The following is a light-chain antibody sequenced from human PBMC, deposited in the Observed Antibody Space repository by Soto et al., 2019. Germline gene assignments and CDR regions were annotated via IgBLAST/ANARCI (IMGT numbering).Light chain of an antibody. Sequence: NFMLTQPHSVSESPGKTVTISCTRTSGSIDSNYVQWYQQRPGSAPTIVIYEDNQRPSGVPDRFSGSIDSSSNSASLTISGLKTEDEADYYCQSFDPAVVFGGGTKLTVL. J-gene: IGLJ3*02. CDR2: EDN. CDR3: QSFDPAVV. V-gene: IGLV6-57*03. CDR1: SGSIDSNY.